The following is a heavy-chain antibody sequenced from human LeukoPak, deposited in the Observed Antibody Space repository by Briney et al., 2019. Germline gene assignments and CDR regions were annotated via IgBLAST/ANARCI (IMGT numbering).Heavy chain of an antibody. CDR2: IYYSGST. V-gene: IGHV4-30-4*08. Sequence: SSETLSLTCTVSGGSISSGGYYWSWIRQPPGKGLEWIGYIYYSGSTYYNPPLKSRVTISVDSSKKQFSLRLSSLTAADTAVYYCARETVLRGPGLYDYYYYGMDVWGQGTTVTVSS. CDR1: GGSISSGGYY. CDR3: ARETVLRGPGLYDYYYYGMDV. D-gene: IGHD2-8*01. J-gene: IGHJ6*02.